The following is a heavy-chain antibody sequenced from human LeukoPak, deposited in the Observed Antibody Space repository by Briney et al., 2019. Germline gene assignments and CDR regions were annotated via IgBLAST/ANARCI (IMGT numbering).Heavy chain of an antibody. J-gene: IGHJ4*02. V-gene: IGHV4-34*01. D-gene: IGHD6-19*01. CDR2: INHSGST. CDR1: GGSFSGYY. Sequence: PSETLSLTYAVYGGSFSGYYWSWIRQPPGKGLEWIGEINHSGSTNYNPSLKSRVTISVDTSKNQFSLKLSSVTAADTAVYYCARGGIAVAGHFDYWGQGTLVTVSS. CDR3: ARGGIAVAGHFDY.